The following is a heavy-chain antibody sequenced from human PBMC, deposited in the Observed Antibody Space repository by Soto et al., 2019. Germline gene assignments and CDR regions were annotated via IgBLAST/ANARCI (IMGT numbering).Heavy chain of an antibody. CDR3: ARDLRDGDYRTYYFDS. CDR2: IYPGDSDM. D-gene: IGHD4-17*01. CDR1: GYSFTNYW. Sequence: GESLKISCEGVGYSFTNYWIAWVRQMPGKGLEWMGTIYPGDSDMRYSPSFRGQVTMSVDKSINTSYLQWGSLTASDTSKYYCARDLRDGDYRTYYFDSWGHGTLVTVSS. V-gene: IGHV5-51*01. J-gene: IGHJ4*01.